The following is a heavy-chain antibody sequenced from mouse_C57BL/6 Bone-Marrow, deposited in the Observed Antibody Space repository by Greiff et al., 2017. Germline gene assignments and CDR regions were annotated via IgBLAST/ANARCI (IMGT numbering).Heavy chain of an antibody. J-gene: IGHJ4*01. CDR3: ARRAGTNYAMDY. V-gene: IGHV5-15*01. CDR1: GFTFSDYG. Sequence: EVNLVESGGGLVQPGGSLKLSCAASGFTFSDYGMAWVRQAPRKGPEWVAFISNLAYSIYYADTVTGRFTISRENAKNTLYLEMSSLRSEDTAMYYCARRAGTNYAMDYWGQGTSVTVSS. CDR2: ISNLAYSI. D-gene: IGHD4-1*01.